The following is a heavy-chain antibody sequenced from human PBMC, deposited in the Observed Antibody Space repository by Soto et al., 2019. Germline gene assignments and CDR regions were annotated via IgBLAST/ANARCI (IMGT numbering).Heavy chain of an antibody. Sequence: EVQLLESGGGLVQPGGSLRLSCAASGFTFSSYAMSWVHQAPGKGLEWVSAISGSGGSTYYADSVKGRFTISRDNSKNTLYLQMNSLRAEDTAVYYCAKVLRITMIAFDYWGQGTLVTVSS. V-gene: IGHV3-23*01. D-gene: IGHD3-22*01. CDR3: AKVLRITMIAFDY. CDR1: GFTFSSYA. CDR2: ISGSGGST. J-gene: IGHJ4*02.